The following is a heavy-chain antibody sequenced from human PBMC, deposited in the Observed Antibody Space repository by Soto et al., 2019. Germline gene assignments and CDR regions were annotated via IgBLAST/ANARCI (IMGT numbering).Heavy chain of an antibody. CDR2: ISWDGGST. J-gene: IGHJ4*02. CDR1: GFTFDDYT. V-gene: IGHV3-43*01. Sequence: PGGSLRLSCAAPGFTFDDYTMHWVRQAPGKGLEWVSLISWDGGSTYYADSVKGRFTISRDNSKNSLYLQMNSLRTEDTALYYCAKGGYYYDSSGYYHFDYWGQGTLVTVSS. D-gene: IGHD3-22*01. CDR3: AKGGYYYDSSGYYHFDY.